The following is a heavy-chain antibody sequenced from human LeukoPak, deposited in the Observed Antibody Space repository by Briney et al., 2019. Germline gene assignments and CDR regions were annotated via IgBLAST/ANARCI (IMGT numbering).Heavy chain of an antibody. CDR2: IYYSGST. Sequence: SETLSLTCTVSGGSISGSSYYWGWIRQPPGKGLEWIGSIYYSGSTYYNPSLKSRVTISVDTSKNQFSLKLSSVTAADTAVYYCARATFGVLDGDWFDPWGQGTLVTVSS. V-gene: IGHV4-39*07. J-gene: IGHJ5*02. CDR3: ARATFGVLDGDWFDP. CDR1: GGSISGSSYY. D-gene: IGHD3-3*01.